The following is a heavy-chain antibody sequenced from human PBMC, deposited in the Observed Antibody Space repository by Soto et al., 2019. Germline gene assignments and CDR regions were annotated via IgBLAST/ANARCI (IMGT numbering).Heavy chain of an antibody. CDR2: ISGSGGST. V-gene: IGHV3-23*01. J-gene: IGHJ5*02. CDR1: GCTFSSYG. Sequence: GGSLRLSCAASGCTFSSYGMHWVRQAPGKGLEWVSAISGSGGSTYYADSVKGRFTISRDNSKNTLYLQMNSLRAEDTAVYYCAKDRVDIVATLQSWGQGTLVTVSS. D-gene: IGHD5-12*01. CDR3: AKDRVDIVATLQS.